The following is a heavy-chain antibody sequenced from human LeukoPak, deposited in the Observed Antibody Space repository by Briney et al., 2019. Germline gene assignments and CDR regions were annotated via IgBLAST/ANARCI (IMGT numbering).Heavy chain of an antibody. CDR3: ARGPPPDFDC. J-gene: IGHJ4*02. Sequence: PSGTLSLTCTVSGGSISSYYWSWIRQPPGKGLEWIGYIYYSGSTNYNPSLKSRVTISVDTSKNQFSLKLSSVTAADTAVYYCARGPPPDFDCWGQGTLVTVSS. V-gene: IGHV4-59*12. CDR1: GGSISSYY. CDR2: IYYSGST.